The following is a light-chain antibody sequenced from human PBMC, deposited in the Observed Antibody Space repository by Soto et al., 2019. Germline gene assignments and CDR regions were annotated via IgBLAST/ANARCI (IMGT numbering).Light chain of an antibody. CDR2: EVT. Sequence: QSLLAQPASVSGSPGQSITISCTGTSTDVGAYNYVAWYQQHPGKAPKLIIYEVTNRPSGVSYRFSASKSGNTAPLTISGLHSEDEADYYCISYTGESASYVEGPGTKVTVL. CDR1: STDVGAYNY. CDR3: ISYTGESASYV. J-gene: IGLJ1*01. V-gene: IGLV2-14*01.